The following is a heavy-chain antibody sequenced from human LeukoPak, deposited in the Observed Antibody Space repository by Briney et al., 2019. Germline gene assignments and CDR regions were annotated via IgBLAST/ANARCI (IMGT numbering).Heavy chain of an antibody. D-gene: IGHD2-15*01. CDR1: GFTFNNYN. Sequence: PGGSLRLSCTASGFTFNNYNMNWVRQAPGKGLEWVSYITSTSSTIYYADSVKGRFTISRDNAKNSLFLQMNSLRAEDTAVYYCARMRILQVNYYYMDVWGKGTTVTVSS. CDR3: ARMRILQVNYYYMDV. V-gene: IGHV3-48*04. CDR2: ITSTSSTI. J-gene: IGHJ6*03.